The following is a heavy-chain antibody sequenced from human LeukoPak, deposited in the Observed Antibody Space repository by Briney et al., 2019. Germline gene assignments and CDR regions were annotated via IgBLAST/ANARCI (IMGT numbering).Heavy chain of an antibody. D-gene: IGHD3-9*01. CDR2: ISYDGSNK. J-gene: IGHJ4*02. Sequence: GGSLRLSCAASGFTFSSYAMHWVRQAPGKGLEWVAVISYDGSNKYYADSVKGRFTISRDNSKNTLYPQMNSLRAEDTAVYYCARDGEVLRYFDWSIDYWGQGTLVTVSS. V-gene: IGHV3-30*04. CDR3: ARDGEVLRYFDWSIDY. CDR1: GFTFSSYA.